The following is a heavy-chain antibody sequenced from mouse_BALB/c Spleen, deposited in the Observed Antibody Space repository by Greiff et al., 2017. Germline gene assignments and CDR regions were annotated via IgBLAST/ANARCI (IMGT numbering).Heavy chain of an antibody. Sequence: EVQLQQSGTVLARPGASVKMSCKASGYTFTSYWMHWVKQRPGQGLEWIGAIYPGNSDTSYNQKFKGKAKLTAVTSTSTAYMELSSLTNEDSAVYYCTRAWDDWYFDVWGAGTTVTVSS. V-gene: IGHV1-5*01. D-gene: IGHD4-1*01. J-gene: IGHJ1*01. CDR3: TRAWDDWYFDV. CDR2: IYPGNSDT. CDR1: GYTFTSYW.